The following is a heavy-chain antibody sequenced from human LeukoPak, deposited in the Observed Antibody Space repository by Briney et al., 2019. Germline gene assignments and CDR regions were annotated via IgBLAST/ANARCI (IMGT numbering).Heavy chain of an antibody. Sequence: GGSLRLSCSASGFTFTSHVMHWVRQAPGKGLQYVSGISMNVQTTYYAGSVKGRFTISRDSSKNTVYLQMNSLTAEDTAVYYCVREWLERRTNLDYWGQGTLVSVSS. V-gene: IGHV3-64*04. CDR2: ISMNVQTT. J-gene: IGHJ4*02. CDR3: VREWLERRTNLDY. CDR1: GFTFTSHV. D-gene: IGHD1-1*01.